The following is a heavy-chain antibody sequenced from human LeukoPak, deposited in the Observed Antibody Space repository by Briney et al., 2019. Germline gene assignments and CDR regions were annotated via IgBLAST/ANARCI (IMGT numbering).Heavy chain of an antibody. D-gene: IGHD3-10*01. CDR1: GYSFTSYW. CDR3: ARSSGVVRGIVIGMDV. Sequence: LGESLKISCKGSGYSFTSYWIGWVRQMPGKRLEWMGIIYPGDSDTRYSPSFQGQVTISADKSISTAYLQWSSLKASDTAMYYCARSSGVVRGIVIGMDVWGKGTTVTVSS. CDR2: IYPGDSDT. V-gene: IGHV5-51*01. J-gene: IGHJ6*04.